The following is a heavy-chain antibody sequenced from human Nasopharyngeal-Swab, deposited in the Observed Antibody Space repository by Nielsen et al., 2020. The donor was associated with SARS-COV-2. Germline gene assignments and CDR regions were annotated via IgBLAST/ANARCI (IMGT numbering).Heavy chain of an antibody. D-gene: IGHD3-3*01. CDR3: ARQRTDFWSGPNYYYYGMDV. Sequence: SDTLSLTCTVSGGSISSGRYYWSWIRQNPGKGLEWVGYIYYSGSSYYNPSLKSRVTISVDTSKNQFSLKLSSVTAADTAVYYCARQRTDFWSGPNYYYYGMDVWGQGTTVTVSS. CDR1: GGSISSGRYY. V-gene: IGHV4-31*03. J-gene: IGHJ6*02. CDR2: IYYSGSS.